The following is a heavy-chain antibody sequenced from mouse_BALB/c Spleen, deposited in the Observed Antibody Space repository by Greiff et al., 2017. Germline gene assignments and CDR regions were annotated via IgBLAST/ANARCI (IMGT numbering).Heavy chain of an antibody. V-gene: IGHV5-6-5*01. CDR2: ISSGGST. Sequence: EVMLVESGGGLVKPGGSLKLSCAASGFTFSSYAMSWVRQTPEKRLEWVASISSGGSTYYPDSVKGRFTISRDNARNILYLQMSSLRSEDTAMYYCARGGMVDWGQGTSVTVSS. D-gene: IGHD2-10*02. CDR3: ARGGMVD. J-gene: IGHJ4*01. CDR1: GFTFSSYA.